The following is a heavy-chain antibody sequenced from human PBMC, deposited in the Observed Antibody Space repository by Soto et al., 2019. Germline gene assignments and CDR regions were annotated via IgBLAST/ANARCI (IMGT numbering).Heavy chain of an antibody. CDR3: AKDVR. V-gene: IGHV3-7*05. Sequence: PGGSLRLSCAASGFTFSTHWMSWVRQAPGKGLEWVANINDDGSERNYADSVRGRSSVSRDNAKNSLFLQMNGLRVEDTALYYCAKDVRWGQGTQVTVSS. CDR1: GFTFSTHW. CDR2: INDDGSER. J-gene: IGHJ4*02.